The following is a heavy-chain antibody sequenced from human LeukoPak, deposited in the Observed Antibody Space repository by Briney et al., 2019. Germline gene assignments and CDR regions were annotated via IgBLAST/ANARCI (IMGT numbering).Heavy chain of an antibody. CDR1: GYTFTGYY. CDR2: IIPIFGTA. CDR3: ARDDYGDRYYYYGMDV. J-gene: IGHJ6*02. V-gene: IGHV1-69*13. D-gene: IGHD4-17*01. Sequence: SVKVSCKASGYTFTGYYMHWVRQAPGQGLEWMGGIIPIFGTANYAQKFQGRVTITADESTSTAYMELSSLRSEDTAVYYCARDDYGDRYYYYGMDVWGQGTTVTVSS.